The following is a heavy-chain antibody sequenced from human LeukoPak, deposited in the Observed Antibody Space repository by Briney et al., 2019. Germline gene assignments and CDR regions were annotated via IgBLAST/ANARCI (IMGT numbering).Heavy chain of an antibody. Sequence: SDTLSLTCTVSGGSISTISFNWGWIRPPPGKGLEWIGSIYYSGTTSYSPSLKSRVTISVDTPEDHFSLKLTSVTAADTAVYFCARANSYGPRTIDFWGQGTLVTVSS. CDR3: ARANSYGPRTIDF. V-gene: IGHV4-39*02. CDR1: GGSISTISFN. J-gene: IGHJ1*01. CDR2: IYYSGTT. D-gene: IGHD3-16*01.